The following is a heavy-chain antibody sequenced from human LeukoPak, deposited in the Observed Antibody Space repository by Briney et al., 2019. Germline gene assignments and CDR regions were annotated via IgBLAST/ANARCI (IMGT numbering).Heavy chain of an antibody. CDR3: ARSGGSGSHYARYYYYYMDV. V-gene: IGHV7-4-1*02. Sequence: GASVKVSCKASGYTFTGYYMHWVRQAPGQGLEWMGWINTNTGNPTYAQGFTGRFVFSLDTSVSTAYQQISSLKAEDTAVYYCARSGGSGSHYARYYYYYMDVWGKGTTVTVSS. CDR2: INTNTGNP. D-gene: IGHD3-10*01. J-gene: IGHJ6*03. CDR1: GYTFTGYY.